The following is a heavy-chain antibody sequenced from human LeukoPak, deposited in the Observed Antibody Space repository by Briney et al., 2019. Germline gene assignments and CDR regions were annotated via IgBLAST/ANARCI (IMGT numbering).Heavy chain of an antibody. Sequence: GGSLRLSCEVSGFTFSTYWMTWVRRAPGKGLEWVASVNPDGSERYYLDSVKGRFTIPRDNARNSLFLQMNSLRVEDTGVYYCARDEWSGIAAAGQKIDYWGQGTLVTVSS. V-gene: IGHV3-7*01. CDR1: GFTFSTYW. J-gene: IGHJ4*02. D-gene: IGHD6-13*01. CDR2: VNPDGSER. CDR3: ARDEWSGIAAAGQKIDY.